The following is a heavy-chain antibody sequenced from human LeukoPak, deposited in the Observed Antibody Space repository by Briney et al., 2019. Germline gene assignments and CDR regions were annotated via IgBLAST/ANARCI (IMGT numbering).Heavy chain of an antibody. Sequence: SETLSLTCTVSGGSISSSSYYWGWIRQPPGKGLEWIGSIYYSGSTYYNPSLKSRVTISVDTSKNQFSPKLSSVTAADTAVYYCARDSSGYYLHWFDPWGQGTLVTVSS. J-gene: IGHJ5*02. D-gene: IGHD3-22*01. CDR3: ARDSSGYYLHWFDP. CDR1: GGSISSSSYY. V-gene: IGHV4-39*07. CDR2: IYYSGST.